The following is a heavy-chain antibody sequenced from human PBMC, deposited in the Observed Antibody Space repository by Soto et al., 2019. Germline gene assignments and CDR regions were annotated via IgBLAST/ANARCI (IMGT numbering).Heavy chain of an antibody. Sequence: GGSLRLSCAASGFTFSSYWMHWVRQAPGKGLVWVSRINSGGSSTSYADSVKGRFTISRDNAKNTLYLQMNSLRAEDTAVYYCASLAVTVNYYYMDVWGKGTTVTVSS. CDR2: INSGGSST. CDR1: GFTFSSYW. J-gene: IGHJ6*03. CDR3: ASLAVTVNYYYMDV. D-gene: IGHD2-21*02. V-gene: IGHV3-74*01.